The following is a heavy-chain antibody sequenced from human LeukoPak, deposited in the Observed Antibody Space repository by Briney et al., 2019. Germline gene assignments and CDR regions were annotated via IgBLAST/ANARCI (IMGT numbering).Heavy chain of an antibody. CDR2: IYYSGDT. CDR1: GGSISNYD. D-gene: IGHD3-3*01. V-gene: IGHV4-59*01. J-gene: IGHJ4*02. CDR3: ASSHPLGSNNDYYTPFDY. Sequence: PSETLSLTCTVSGGSISNYDWSWIRQPPGKGLEWIGYIYYSGDTNYNPSLKSRVTISVDTSKNQFSLKLTSVTAADTAVYYCASSHPLGSNNDYYTPFDYWGQGALVIVSS.